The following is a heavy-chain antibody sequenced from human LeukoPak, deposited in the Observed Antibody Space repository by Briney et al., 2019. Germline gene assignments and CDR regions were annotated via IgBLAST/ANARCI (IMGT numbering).Heavy chain of an antibody. CDR3: ARGIAARRGFDP. J-gene: IGHJ5*02. Sequence: ASVKVSCKPSGYTFNTYGITWVRQAPGQGLEWMGWINPNSGGTNYAQKFQGRVTMTRDTSISTAYMELSRLRSDDTAVYYCARGIAARRGFDPWGQGTLVTVSS. D-gene: IGHD6-6*01. V-gene: IGHV1-2*02. CDR1: GYTFNTYG. CDR2: INPNSGGT.